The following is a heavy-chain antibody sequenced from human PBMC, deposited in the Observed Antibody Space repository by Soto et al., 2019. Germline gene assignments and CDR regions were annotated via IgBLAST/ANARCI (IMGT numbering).Heavy chain of an antibody. Sequence: ASVKVSCKSSGYTFTSNAIHWVRQAPGQSLEWMGWVNAGNGYTKYLQNFQGRVTITTDTSASTAYMELRSLRSEDTAVYYCARYTVAGHLDAYDIWGQGTMVTVSS. D-gene: IGHD6-19*01. CDR3: ARYTVAGHLDAYDI. J-gene: IGHJ3*02. CDR1: GYTFTSNA. CDR2: VNAGNGYT. V-gene: IGHV1-3*01.